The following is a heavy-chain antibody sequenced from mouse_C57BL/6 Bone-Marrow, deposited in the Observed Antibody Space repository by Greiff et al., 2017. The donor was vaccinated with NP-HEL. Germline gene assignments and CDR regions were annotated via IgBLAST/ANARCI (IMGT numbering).Heavy chain of an antibody. CDR3: ARYYYGYDGYFDV. Sequence: QVQLQQSGAELARPGASVKLSCKASGYTFTSYGISWVKQRTGQGLEWIGEIYPRSGNTYYNEKFKGKATLTADKSSSTAYMELRSLTSEDSAVYFCARYYYGYDGYFDVWGTGTTVTVSS. J-gene: IGHJ1*03. V-gene: IGHV1-81*01. CDR1: GYTFTSYG. D-gene: IGHD2-2*01. CDR2: IYPRSGNT.